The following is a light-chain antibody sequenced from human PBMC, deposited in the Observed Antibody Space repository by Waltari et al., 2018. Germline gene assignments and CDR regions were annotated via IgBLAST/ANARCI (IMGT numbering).Light chain of an antibody. V-gene: IGLV2-23*02. CDR1: SSDVGSYNL. J-gene: IGLJ2*01. Sequence: QSALTQPASVSGSPGQSITISCTGTSSDVGSYNLVSWFQQHPGKAPTLMIYEVTKRPSGVSSRFSGSKSGNTASLTISGLQTEDEADYYCCSYAGTVVFGGGTRLTVL. CDR2: EVT. CDR3: CSYAGTVV.